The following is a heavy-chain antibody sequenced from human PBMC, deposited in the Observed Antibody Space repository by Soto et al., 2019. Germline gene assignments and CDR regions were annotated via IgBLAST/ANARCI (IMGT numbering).Heavy chain of an antibody. J-gene: IGHJ4*02. D-gene: IGHD3-22*01. Sequence: QVQLQESGPGLVKPSQTRSLTCTVAGGYISSGGYYWSWIRQHPGKGLEWIGYIYYSGSTYYNPSLKSRVTISVDTSKNQFSLKLSSVTAADTAVYYCARHHYDSSGYYLGLDYWGQGTLVTVSS. CDR3: ARHHYDSSGYYLGLDY. CDR1: GGYISSGGYY. CDR2: IYYSGST. V-gene: IGHV4-31*03.